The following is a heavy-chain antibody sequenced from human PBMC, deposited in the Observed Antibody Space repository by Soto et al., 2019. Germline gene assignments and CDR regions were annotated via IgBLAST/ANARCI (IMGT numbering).Heavy chain of an antibody. J-gene: IGHJ3*02. CDR1: GYTFTSYY. CDR3: ARGIAAGTKSAAFDI. Sequence: ASVKVSCKASGYTFTSYYMHWVRQAPGQGLEWMGIINPSGGSTSYAQKFQGRVTMTRDTSTSTVYMELSSLRSEDTAVYYCARGIAAGTKSAAFDIWGQATRVTVAS. CDR2: INPSGGST. D-gene: IGHD6-13*01. V-gene: IGHV1-46*01.